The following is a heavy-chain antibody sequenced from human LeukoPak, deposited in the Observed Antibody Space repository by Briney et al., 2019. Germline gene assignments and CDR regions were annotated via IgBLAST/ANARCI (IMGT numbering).Heavy chain of an antibody. J-gene: IGHJ3*02. CDR1: GGPISSYY. CDR3: ARRSIVVVPAARAFDI. V-gene: IGHV4-59*08. D-gene: IGHD2-2*01. Sequence: PSETLSLTCTVSGGPISSYYWSWIRQPPGKGLEWIGYIYYSGSTNYNPSLKSRVTISVDTSKNQFSLKLSSVTAADTAVYYCARRSIVVVPAARAFDIWGQGTMVTVSS. CDR2: IYYSGST.